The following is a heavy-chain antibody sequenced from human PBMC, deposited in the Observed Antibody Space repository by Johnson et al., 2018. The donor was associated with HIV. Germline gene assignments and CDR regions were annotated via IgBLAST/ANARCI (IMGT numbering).Heavy chain of an antibody. CDR2: IKEDGSED. CDR3: ARDGIYSSPHDAFDV. V-gene: IGHV3-7*05. D-gene: IGHD6-13*01. CDR1: GFTFSNYW. Sequence: QLVESGGGFVQPGGSLRLSCAASGFTFSNYWMSWVRQAPGKGLEWVANIKEDGSEDYYADSLKGRFTVFRDNAKNSLYLQMDKLRTDDTAVYYCARDGIYSSPHDAFDVWGQVTKVTVSS. J-gene: IGHJ3*01.